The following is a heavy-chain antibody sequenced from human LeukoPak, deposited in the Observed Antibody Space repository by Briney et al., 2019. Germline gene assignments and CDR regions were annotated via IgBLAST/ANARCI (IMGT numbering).Heavy chain of an antibody. CDR1: GFTFSSYW. CDR3: ARDGGGLYYYYGMDV. CDR2: IKQDGSEK. Sequence: GGSLRLSCAASGFTFSSYWMSWVRQAPGKGLEWVANIKQDGSEKYYVDSVKGRFTISRDNAKNSLYLQMNSPRAEDTAVYYCARDGGGLYYYYGMDVWGQGTTVTVSS. J-gene: IGHJ6*02. V-gene: IGHV3-7*01. D-gene: IGHD2-15*01.